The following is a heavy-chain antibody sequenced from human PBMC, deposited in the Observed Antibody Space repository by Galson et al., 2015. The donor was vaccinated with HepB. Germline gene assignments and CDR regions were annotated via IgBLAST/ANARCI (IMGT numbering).Heavy chain of an antibody. CDR1: GYSFTSYW. V-gene: IGHV5-10-1*04. J-gene: IGHJ4*02. CDR3: ARHRSGYYYGSGSYYYFDY. CDR2: IDPSDSYT. D-gene: IGHD3-10*01. Sequence: QSGAEVKKPGESLRISCKGSGYSFTSYWISWVRQMPGKGLEWMGRIDPSDSYTNYSPSFQGQVTISADKSISTAYLQWSSLKASDTAMYYCARHRSGYYYGSGSYYYFDYWGQGTLVTVSS.